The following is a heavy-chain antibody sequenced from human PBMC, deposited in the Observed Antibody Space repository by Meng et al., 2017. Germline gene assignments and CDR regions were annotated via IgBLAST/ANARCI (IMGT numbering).Heavy chain of an antibody. Sequence: SETLSLTCAVSGGSITSSNWWSWVRQSPKKGLEWIGEIFHSGSTSYNPSLRSRVTISVDTSKNQFSLKLSSVTAADTAVYYCARGYYYGSGSDFDYWGQGTLVTVSS. J-gene: IGHJ4*02. D-gene: IGHD3-10*01. CDR3: ARGYYYGSGSDFDY. V-gene: IGHV4-4*02. CDR2: IFHSGST. CDR1: GGSITSSNW.